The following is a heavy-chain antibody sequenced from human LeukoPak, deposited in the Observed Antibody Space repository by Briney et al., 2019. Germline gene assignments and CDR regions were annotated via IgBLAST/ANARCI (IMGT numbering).Heavy chain of an antibody. CDR1: GFTFSDYS. Sequence: GGSLRLSCAASGFTFSDYSMNWVRRAPGKGLEWVSYISFSVNTKYYGASVKGRFTISRDNAKNSLYLQMNSLRAEDTAVYYCARAFGRLGPWGQGTLVTVSS. V-gene: IGHV3-48*04. J-gene: IGHJ5*02. CDR3: ARAFGRLGP. CDR2: ISFSVNTK. D-gene: IGHD3-10*01.